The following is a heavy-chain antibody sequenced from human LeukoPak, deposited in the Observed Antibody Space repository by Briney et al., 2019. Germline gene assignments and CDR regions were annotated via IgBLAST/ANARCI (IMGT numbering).Heavy chain of an antibody. CDR1: GYTFTSYG. CDR3: ARDQRYDYVWGSYRYSTFDY. CDR2: ISAYNGNT. V-gene: IGHV1-18*01. Sequence: ASVKVSCKASGYTFTSYGISWVRQAPGQGLEWMGWISAYNGNTNYAQKLQGRVTMTTDTSTSTAYMELRSLRSDDTAVYYCARDQRYDYVWGSYRYSTFDYWGQGTLDTVSS. D-gene: IGHD3-16*02. J-gene: IGHJ4*02.